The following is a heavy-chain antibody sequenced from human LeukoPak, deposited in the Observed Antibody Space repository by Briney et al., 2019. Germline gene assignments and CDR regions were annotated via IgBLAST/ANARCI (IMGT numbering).Heavy chain of an antibody. CDR1: GYTFTSYY. V-gene: IGHV1-46*01. CDR2: INPSGGST. D-gene: IGHD3-22*01. CDR3: ARDQSSGYFAENYFDY. J-gene: IGHJ4*02. Sequence: ASVKVSCKASGYTFTSYYMHWVRQAPGQGLEWMGIINPSGGSTSYAQKFQGRVTMTRDTSTSTVYMELSSLRSEDTAVCYCARDQSSGYFAENYFDYWGQGTLVTVSS.